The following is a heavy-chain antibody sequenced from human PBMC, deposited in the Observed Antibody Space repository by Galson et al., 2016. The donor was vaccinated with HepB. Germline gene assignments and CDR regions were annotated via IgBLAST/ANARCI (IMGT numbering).Heavy chain of an antibody. J-gene: IGHJ6*02. Sequence: SVKVSCKASGLPLTSYGIIWVRQAPRQGPEWMGWISPYNDDTNYPQKFQGRVTVTADTSTNTVYMELRSLGSDDTAVYYCARIRRDYYFGTDVWGLGTRSSSP. CDR2: ISPYNDDT. CDR3: ARIRRDYYFGTDV. V-gene: IGHV1-18*01. CDR1: GLPLTSYG.